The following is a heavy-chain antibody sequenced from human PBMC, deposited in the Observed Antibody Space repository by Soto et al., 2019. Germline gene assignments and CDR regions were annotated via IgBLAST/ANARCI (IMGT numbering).Heavy chain of an antibody. Sequence: GGALRLSCAASGFTFSSYVMHWVGQSPGKGLEWVAVISYDGSNKYYADSVKGRFTISRDNSKNTLYLQMNSLRAEDTAVYYCAKDLGYCSGGSCYTYYYYGMDVWGQGTTVTVSS. J-gene: IGHJ6*02. CDR1: GFTFSSYV. V-gene: IGHV3-30*18. CDR2: ISYDGSNK. CDR3: AKDLGYCSGGSCYTYYYYGMDV. D-gene: IGHD2-15*01.